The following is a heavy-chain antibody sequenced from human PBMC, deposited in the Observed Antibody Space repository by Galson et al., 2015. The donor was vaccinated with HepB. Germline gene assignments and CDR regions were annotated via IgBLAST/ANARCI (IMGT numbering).Heavy chain of an antibody. V-gene: IGHV3-74*01. J-gene: IGHJ3*02. CDR1: GFTFSSYW. D-gene: IGHD6-19*01. Sequence: SLRLSCAASGFTFSSYWMHWVRQAPGKGLVWVPRINSDGSSTSYADSVKGRFTISRDNAKNTLYLQMNGLRAEDTAVYYCARESSGYSSGWYEAFDIWGQGTMVTVSS. CDR2: INSDGSST. CDR3: ARESSGYSSGWYEAFDI.